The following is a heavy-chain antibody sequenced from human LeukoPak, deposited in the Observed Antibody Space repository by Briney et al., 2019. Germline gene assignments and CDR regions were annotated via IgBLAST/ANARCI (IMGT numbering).Heavy chain of an antibody. CDR3: ARDLQGVPLLYYFDY. Sequence: ASVKVSCKASGYTFTSYGISWVRQAPGQGLEWTGWISAYNGNTNYAQKLQGRVTMTTDTSTSTAYMELRSLRSDDTAVYYCARDLQGVPLLYYFDYWGQGTLVTVSS. D-gene: IGHD2/OR15-2a*01. V-gene: IGHV1-18*01. CDR2: ISAYNGNT. CDR1: GYTFTSYG. J-gene: IGHJ4*02.